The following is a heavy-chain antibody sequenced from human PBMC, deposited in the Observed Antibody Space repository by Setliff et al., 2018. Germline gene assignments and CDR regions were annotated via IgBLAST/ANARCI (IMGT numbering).Heavy chain of an antibody. J-gene: IGHJ4*02. Sequence: GGSLRLSCAASGFTLSNYYMTWVRQAPGKGLEWISYIHDSGNPTYYADSVKGRFTVSRDNSKNSLYLQMTSLRAADTAIYYCARTTGYRLEGDFDYWGQGTLVTVSS. CDR2: IHDSGNPT. CDR1: GFTLSNYY. V-gene: IGHV3-11*01. CDR3: ARTTGYRLEGDFDY. D-gene: IGHD3-16*01.